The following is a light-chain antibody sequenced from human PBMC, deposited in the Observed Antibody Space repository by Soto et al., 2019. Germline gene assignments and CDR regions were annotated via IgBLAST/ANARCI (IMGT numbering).Light chain of an antibody. V-gene: IGLV2-14*01. J-gene: IGLJ1*01. CDR2: EVF. CDR3: SSYTTTNTLYV. Sequence: QSVLTQPASVSGSPGQPITIPCTGTNSDVGGYNYVSWYQHHPGKAPKLMIYEVFNRPSGVSSRFSGSKSGSTASLTISGLQAEDEADYYCSSYTTTNTLYVFGTGTKVTV. CDR1: NSDVGGYNY.